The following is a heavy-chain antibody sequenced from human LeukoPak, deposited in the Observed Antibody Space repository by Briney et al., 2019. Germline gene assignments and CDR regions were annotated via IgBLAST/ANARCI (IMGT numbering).Heavy chain of an antibody. J-gene: IGHJ4*02. V-gene: IGHV3-66*01. Sequence: GGSLRLSCAASGFTVSSNYMSWVRQAPGKGLEWVSVIYSGGSTCYADSVKGRFTISRDNSKNTLYLQMNSLRAEDTAVYYCAKDGAPLDSGSYYPFDYWGQGTLVTVSS. CDR1: GFTVSSNY. D-gene: IGHD3-10*01. CDR3: AKDGAPLDSGSYYPFDY. CDR2: IYSGGST.